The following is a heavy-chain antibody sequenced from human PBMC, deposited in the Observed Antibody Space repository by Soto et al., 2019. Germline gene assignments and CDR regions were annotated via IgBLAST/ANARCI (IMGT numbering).Heavy chain of an antibody. D-gene: IGHD2-15*01. V-gene: IGHV4-59*08. Sequence: QVQLQESGPGLVKPSETLSLTCTVSGGSISSYYWSWIRQPPGKGLEWIGYIYYSGSTNYNPSLKSRVTISVDTSKNQFSLKLSSVTAADTAVYYCARQDIVVVVAANYWYFDLWGRGTLVTVSS. CDR1: GGSISSYY. CDR3: ARQDIVVVVAANYWYFDL. CDR2: IYYSGST. J-gene: IGHJ2*01.